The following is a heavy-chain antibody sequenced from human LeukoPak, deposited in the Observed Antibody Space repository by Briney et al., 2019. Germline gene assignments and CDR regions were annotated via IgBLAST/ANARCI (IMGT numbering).Heavy chain of an antibody. D-gene: IGHD3-22*01. CDR1: GGTFSSYA. J-gene: IGHJ4*02. V-gene: IGHV1-69*05. CDR3: ARQDYYDSSGFRGRGFDI. Sequence: VASVKVSCKASGGTFSSYAISWVRQAPGQGLEWMGGIIPIFGTANYAQKFQGRVTITTDESTSTAYMELSSLRSEDTAVYYCARQDYYDSSGFRGRGFDIWGQGTLVTVSS. CDR2: IIPIFGTA.